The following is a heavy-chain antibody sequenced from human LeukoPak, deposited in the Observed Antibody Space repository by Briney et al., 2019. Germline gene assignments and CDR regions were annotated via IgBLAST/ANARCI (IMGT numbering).Heavy chain of an antibody. CDR3: TRGWLQTRFDY. V-gene: IGHV1-2*02. D-gene: IGHD5-24*01. J-gene: IGHJ4*02. CDR1: GYTFIGHH. Sequence: ASVKVSCKASGYTFIGHHIHWVRQAPGQGPEWMGWINPNSGGTNCAQKFQDRVTMTRDTSISTAYIELSSLRSDDTAVYYCTRGWLQTRFDYWGQGTLVTVSS. CDR2: INPNSGGT.